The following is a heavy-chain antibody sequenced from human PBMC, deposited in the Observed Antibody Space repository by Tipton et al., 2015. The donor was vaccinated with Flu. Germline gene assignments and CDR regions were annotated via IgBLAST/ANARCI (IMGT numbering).Heavy chain of an antibody. J-gene: IGHJ5*02. CDR1: GGSITSNGHY. CDR3: ARRDYSNYVSVPKNWFDP. V-gene: IGHV4-39*01. CDR2: AYYSGST. Sequence: GLVKPSETLSLTCTVSGGSITSNGHYWGWIRQPPGKGLEWIGSAYYSGSTYYSPSLKSRATISVDMSKNQFSLKLTSVTTADTAVYYCARRDYSNYVSVPKNWFDPWGQGTLVTVSS. D-gene: IGHD4-11*01.